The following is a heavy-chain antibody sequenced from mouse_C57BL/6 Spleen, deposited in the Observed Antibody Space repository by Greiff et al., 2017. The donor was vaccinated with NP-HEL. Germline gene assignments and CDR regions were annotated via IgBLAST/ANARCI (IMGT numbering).Heavy chain of an antibody. CDR2: LNPSSGYT. J-gene: IGHJ4*01. CDR3: ARSYGNHYYAMDY. D-gene: IGHD2-1*01. Sequence: QVQLQQSGAELAKPGASVKLSCKASGYPFTSYWMHWVKQRPGQGLEWIGYLNPSSGYTKSNQKFKDKATLTADKSSSTAYMQLSSLTYEDSAVYYCARSYGNHYYAMDYWGQGTSVTVSS. CDR1: GYPFTSYW. V-gene: IGHV1-7*01.